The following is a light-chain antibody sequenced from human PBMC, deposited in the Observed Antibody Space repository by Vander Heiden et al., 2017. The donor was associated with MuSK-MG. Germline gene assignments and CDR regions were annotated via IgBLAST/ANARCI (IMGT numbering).Light chain of an antibody. J-gene: IGKJ2*01. V-gene: IGKV4-1*01. CDR3: QQYYSIPHT. CDR1: QSVLYSSNSKNY. Sequence: IVMTQSPDPLPVSLGERATIHCKSSQSVLYSSNSKNYLAWFRQKPGQPPKLLIYWASTRESGVPDRFSGSGSGTDFTLTISGLQAEDVAVYYCQQYYSIPHTFGQGTRLEI. CDR2: WAS.